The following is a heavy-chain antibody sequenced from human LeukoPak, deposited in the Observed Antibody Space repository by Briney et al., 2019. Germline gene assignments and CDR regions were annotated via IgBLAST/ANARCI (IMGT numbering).Heavy chain of an antibody. V-gene: IGHV5-51*01. Sequence: GESLKISCNGSGYSFTSYWIGWVRQMPGKGLEWVRIIYPDDSDTRYSPSFQDQVIISADKSISTAYLQWSSLKASDTAMYYCARHYPGGDYFIDYWGQGTLVTVSS. CDR2: IYPDDSDT. D-gene: IGHD4-17*01. CDR3: ARHYPGGDYFIDY. J-gene: IGHJ4*02. CDR1: GYSFTSYW.